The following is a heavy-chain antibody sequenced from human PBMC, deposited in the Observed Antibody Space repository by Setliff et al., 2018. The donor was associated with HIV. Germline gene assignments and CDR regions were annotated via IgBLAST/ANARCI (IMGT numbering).Heavy chain of an antibody. CDR2: VYYNGTT. J-gene: IGHJ4*02. D-gene: IGHD3-10*01. V-gene: IGHV4-39*07. Sequence: PSETLSLTCTVPGGSISSSLYYWGWIRQPPGKGLEWVGSVYYNGTTHYNPSLKTRVTVSVDTENQFSLKLSSVIAADTAVYYCARASGSGTHPHYWGQGTLVTVSS. CDR1: GGSISSSLYY. CDR3: ARASGSGTHPHY.